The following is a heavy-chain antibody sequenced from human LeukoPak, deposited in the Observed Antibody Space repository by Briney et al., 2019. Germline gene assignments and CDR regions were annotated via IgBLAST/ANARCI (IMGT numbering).Heavy chain of an antibody. V-gene: IGHV3-15*01. Sequence: GGSLRLSCAASGFTFSNAWMSWVRQAPGKGLEWVGRIKSKTDGGTTDYAAPVKGRFTISRDDSKNTLYLQMNSLKTEDTAVYYCTTQGTTLVRGYYYYYMDVWGKGTTVTVSS. CDR2: IKSKTDGGTT. CDR1: GFTFSNAW. D-gene: IGHD6-13*01. J-gene: IGHJ6*03. CDR3: TTQGTTLVRGYYYYYMDV.